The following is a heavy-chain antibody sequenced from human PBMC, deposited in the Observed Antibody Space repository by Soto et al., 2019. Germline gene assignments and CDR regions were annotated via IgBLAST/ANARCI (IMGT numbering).Heavy chain of an antibody. D-gene: IGHD4-17*01. Sequence: GGSLRLSCAASGLTLSDRYMDWVRQAPGKGLEWVGRIRKKTNSYTTEYAASVKGRFIISRDDSTNSLYLQMSSLKTEDTAVYYCTTVTTVDYYFDYWGQGTLVTVSS. J-gene: IGHJ4*02. CDR1: GLTLSDRY. V-gene: IGHV3-72*01. CDR3: TTVTTVDYYFDY. CDR2: IRKKTNSYTT.